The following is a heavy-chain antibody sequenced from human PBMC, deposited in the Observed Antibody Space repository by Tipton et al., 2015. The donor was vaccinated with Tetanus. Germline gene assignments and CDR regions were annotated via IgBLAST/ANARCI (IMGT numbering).Heavy chain of an antibody. CDR1: GGSISTYH. V-gene: IGHV4-59*01. CDR2: IDYFGTT. D-gene: IGHD3-3*01. J-gene: IGHJ1*01. Sequence: TLSLTCTVSGGSISTYHWNWIRQSPGKGLEWIGYIDYFGTTKYNPSLKSRVAVSVDTSKNQLSLKLSSVTSADTAVYYCARTSGYLYSNHWGQGTLVPVSS. CDR3: ARTSGYLYSNH.